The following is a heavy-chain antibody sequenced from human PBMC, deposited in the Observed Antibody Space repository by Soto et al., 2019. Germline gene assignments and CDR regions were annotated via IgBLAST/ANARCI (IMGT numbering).Heavy chain of an antibody. V-gene: IGHV1-18*01. Sequence: VQLVQSGAEVKKPEPSVKVYCQDSGYTFTSYVTTWARQAPRQGLQWMGWIGPYNGNTNHAQKLQGRVTLTTDTSTITAYMELRSLRSDDTAVYYCASRLAAAELVWGQGTLVTVSA. CDR2: IGPYNGNT. J-gene: IGHJ4*02. CDR3: ASRLAAAELV. CDR1: GYTFTSYV. D-gene: IGHD6-13*01.